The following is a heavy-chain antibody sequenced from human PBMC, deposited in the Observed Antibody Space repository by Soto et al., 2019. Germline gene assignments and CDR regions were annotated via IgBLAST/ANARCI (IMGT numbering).Heavy chain of an antibody. Sequence: PSETLSLTCTVSGGSVSSASYYWSWIRQPPGKGLEWIGRVYSSGGTHYNPSLKSRVTISLDTSKNQFSLRLLSVTDADTAVYYCARGQRFSDWFDPWGQGTLVTVSS. CDR1: GGSVSSASYY. CDR2: VYSSGGT. V-gene: IGHV4-61*01. D-gene: IGHD3-3*01. J-gene: IGHJ5*02. CDR3: ARGQRFSDWFDP.